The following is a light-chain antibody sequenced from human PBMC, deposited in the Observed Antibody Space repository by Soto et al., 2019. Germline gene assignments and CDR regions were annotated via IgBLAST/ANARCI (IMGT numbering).Light chain of an antibody. CDR1: SSDVGGYNY. J-gene: IGLJ1*01. V-gene: IGLV2-14*03. CDR2: DVT. Sequence: QSVLPKPASVSVSPGQSITISCTGTSSDVGGYNYVSWYQQHPGKAPKLMIYDVTNRPSGVSNRFSGSKSGNTASLTISGLQAEDEADYYCSSYTSTTTRVFGTGTKSPS. CDR3: SSYTSTTTRV.